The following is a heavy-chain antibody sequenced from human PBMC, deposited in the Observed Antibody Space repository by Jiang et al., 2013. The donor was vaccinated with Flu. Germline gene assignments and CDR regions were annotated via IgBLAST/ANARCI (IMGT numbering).Heavy chain of an antibody. CDR2: IYNGGNT. V-gene: IGHV4-39*01. CDR1: GDSISSRSHY. CDR3: ARNNVVVPAAGYYYYGMDV. J-gene: IGHJ6*02. D-gene: IGHD2-2*01. Sequence: LLKPSETLSLTCTVSGDSISSRSHYWGWIRQPPGKGLEWMASIYNGGNTYYNPSLKSRITMSVDTSNNQFSLKLSSVTAADTAVYYCARNNVVVPAAGYYYYGMDVWGQGTTVTVSS.